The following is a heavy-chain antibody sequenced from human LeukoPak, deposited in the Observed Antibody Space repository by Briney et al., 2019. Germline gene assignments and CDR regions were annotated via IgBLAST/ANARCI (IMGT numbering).Heavy chain of an antibody. CDR1: GFTFDDYG. V-gene: IGHV3-20*04. CDR2: INWNGGST. Sequence: RPGGSLRLSCAASGFTFDDYGMSWVRQAPGKGLEWVSGINWNGGSTGYADSVKGRFTISRDNAKNSLYLQMNSLRAEDTAIYYCARGPSSAWSLGYWGQGTLVTVSS. D-gene: IGHD6-19*01. J-gene: IGHJ4*02. CDR3: ARGPSSAWSLGY.